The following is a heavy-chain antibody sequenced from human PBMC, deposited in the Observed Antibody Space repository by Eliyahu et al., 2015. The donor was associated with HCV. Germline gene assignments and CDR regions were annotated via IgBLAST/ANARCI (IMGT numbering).Heavy chain of an antibody. D-gene: IGHD2/OR15-2a*01. J-gene: IGHJ4*02. CDR2: IRNKADNYAT. CDR1: GFPLSDSH. V-gene: IGHV3-73*01. CDR3: TRQTNSCHDY. Sequence: EVQLVESGGGLVQPGGSLKLSCAASGFPLSDSHMHWVRQASGKGLEWVAHIRNKADNYATAYAPSVKGRFTISRDDSENTAYLQMNNLKSEDTAVYFCTRQTNSCHDYWGQGTLVTVSS.